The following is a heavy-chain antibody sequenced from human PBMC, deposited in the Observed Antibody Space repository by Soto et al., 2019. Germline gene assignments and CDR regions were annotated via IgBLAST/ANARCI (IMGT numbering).Heavy chain of an antibody. CDR2: IVPVFGTP. D-gene: IGHD3-22*01. CDR3: TRPSSGYYHDAFDI. Sequence: QVQLMQSGAEVKKPGSSVKVSCKASGGSFPSDTISWVRQAPGQGLEWLGGIVPVFGTPNHAQKFQGRATISADGSTNTAYMELTSVRPEDTAVYYCTRPSSGYYHDAFDIWGQGTLVTVSS. CDR1: GGSFPSDT. J-gene: IGHJ3*02. V-gene: IGHV1-69*01.